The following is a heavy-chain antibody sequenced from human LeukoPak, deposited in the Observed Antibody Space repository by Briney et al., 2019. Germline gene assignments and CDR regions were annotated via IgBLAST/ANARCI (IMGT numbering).Heavy chain of an antibody. CDR1: LFIFTDYN. CDR3: ARRYYYGSGSHFDS. J-gene: IGHJ4*02. D-gene: IGHD3-10*01. Sequence: GSLRPSRAPSLFIFTDYNMSSVRQTPGERLGWLSYISNTGSTIDYADSVKGRFTISRDNAKNSLYLQMNSLRAEDTAVYYCARRYYYGSGSHFDSWGQGTPVTVSS. CDR2: ISNTGSTI. V-gene: IGHV3-11*01.